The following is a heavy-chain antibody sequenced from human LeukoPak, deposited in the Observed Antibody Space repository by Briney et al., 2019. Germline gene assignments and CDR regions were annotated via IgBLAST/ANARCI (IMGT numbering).Heavy chain of an antibody. Sequence: GESLKISCKGSGYSFTSYWIGWVRQMPGKGLEWMGIIYPGDSDTRYSPSFQGQVTISADKSISTAYLQWSSLKASDTAMYYCARSLAAAGIGGDYYYYMDVWGKGTTVTVSS. CDR2: IYPGDSDT. J-gene: IGHJ6*03. D-gene: IGHD6-13*01. CDR3: ARSLAAAGIGGDYYYYMDV. CDR1: GYSFTSYW. V-gene: IGHV5-51*01.